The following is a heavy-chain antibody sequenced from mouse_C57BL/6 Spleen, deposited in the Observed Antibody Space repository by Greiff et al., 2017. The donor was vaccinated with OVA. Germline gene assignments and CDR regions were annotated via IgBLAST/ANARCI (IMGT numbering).Heavy chain of an antibody. J-gene: IGHJ2*01. V-gene: IGHV1-63*01. CDR1: GYTFTNYW. Sequence: QVQLQQSGAELVRPGTSVKMSCKASGYTFTNYWIGWAKQRPGHGLEWIGVLHPGGGYTNYNQKFKGKATLTADKASSTAYMQFSRLTSEDSAHYYGERGGGTKVVAPDDFDYWGQGTTLTVSA. CDR3: ERGGGTKVVAPDDFDY. D-gene: IGHD1-1*01. CDR2: LHPGGGYT.